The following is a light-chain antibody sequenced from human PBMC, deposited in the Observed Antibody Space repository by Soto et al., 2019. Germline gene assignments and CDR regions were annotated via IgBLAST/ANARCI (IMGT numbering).Light chain of an antibody. CDR2: GAS. Sequence: EIVLTQSPGTLSLSPGERATLSCRASQSVSSSYLAWYQQKPGQAPRLLIYGASSRATGIPDRFSGSGSGRDFNLTISRLEPEDFAVYYCQQYGSSPWTFGQGTKVETK. CDR3: QQYGSSPWT. CDR1: QSVSSSY. J-gene: IGKJ1*01. V-gene: IGKV3-20*01.